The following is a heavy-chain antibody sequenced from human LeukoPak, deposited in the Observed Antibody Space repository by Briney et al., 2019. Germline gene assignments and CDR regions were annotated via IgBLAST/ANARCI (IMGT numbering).Heavy chain of an antibody. D-gene: IGHD2-2*02. Sequence: GGSLRLSCAASGFTFSSYAMHWVRQAPGKGLEWVSAISGSGGSTYYADSVKGRFTISRDNSKNTLYLQMNSLRAEDTAVYYCAKSLDCSSTTCYTPNDYWGQGTLVTVSS. J-gene: IGHJ4*02. CDR2: ISGSGGST. V-gene: IGHV3-23*01. CDR3: AKSLDCSSTTCYTPNDY. CDR1: GFTFSSYA.